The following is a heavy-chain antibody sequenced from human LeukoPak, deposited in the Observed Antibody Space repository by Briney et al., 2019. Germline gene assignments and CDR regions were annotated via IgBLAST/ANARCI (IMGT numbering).Heavy chain of an antibody. D-gene: IGHD1-20*01. V-gene: IGHV3-74*01. J-gene: IGHJ4*02. Sequence: GGSLRLSCAASGFTFTTYWMHWVRQAPGKGLVWVSRSNSDGSSTSYADSVKRRFTISRDNAENTLYLQMNSLRAEDTAVYYCARASNWKYDYWGQGTLVTVSS. CDR3: ARASNWKYDY. CDR1: GFTFTTYW. CDR2: SNSDGSST.